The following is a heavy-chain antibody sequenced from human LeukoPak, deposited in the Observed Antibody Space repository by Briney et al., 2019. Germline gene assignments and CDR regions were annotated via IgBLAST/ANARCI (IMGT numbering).Heavy chain of an antibody. Sequence: SVKVSCKGSGYTFTSYGISWVGQARGQGVEWMGWISAYNRNTNYAQKLQGRLTMTTDTSTSTAYMELRSLRSDDTAVYYCARDRALDYGTLDYWRQGPLVTVSS. CDR1: GYTFTSYG. CDR3: ARDRALDYGTLDY. V-gene: IGHV1-18*01. J-gene: IGHJ4*02. CDR2: ISAYNRNT. D-gene: IGHD4-17*01.